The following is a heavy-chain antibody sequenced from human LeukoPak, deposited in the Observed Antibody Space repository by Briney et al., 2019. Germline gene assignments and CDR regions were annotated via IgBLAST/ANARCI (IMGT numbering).Heavy chain of an antibody. CDR2: IYYSGST. Sequence: KTSETLSLTCTVSGGSTSSYYWSWIRQPPGKGLEWIGYIYYSGSTNYNPSLKSRVTISVDTSKNQFSLKLSSVTAADTAVYYCARHWKGWELLTIFDYWGQGTLVTVSS. J-gene: IGHJ4*02. D-gene: IGHD1-26*01. CDR1: GGSTSSYY. V-gene: IGHV4-59*01. CDR3: ARHWKGWELLTIFDY.